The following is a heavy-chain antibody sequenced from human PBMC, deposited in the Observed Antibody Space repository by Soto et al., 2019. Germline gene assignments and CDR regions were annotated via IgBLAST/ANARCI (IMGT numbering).Heavy chain of an antibody. Sequence: GASVKVSCKASGGTFSSYAISWVRQAPGQGLEWMGGIIPIFGTANYAQKFQGRVTITADESTSAAYMELSSLRSEDTAVYYCARVSGYSYGSYFDYWGQGTLVTVSS. CDR3: ARVSGYSYGSYFDY. D-gene: IGHD5-18*01. CDR2: IIPIFGTA. J-gene: IGHJ4*02. CDR1: GGTFSSYA. V-gene: IGHV1-69*13.